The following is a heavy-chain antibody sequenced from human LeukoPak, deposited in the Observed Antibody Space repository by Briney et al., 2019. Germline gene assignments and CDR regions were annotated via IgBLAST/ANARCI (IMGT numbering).Heavy chain of an antibody. V-gene: IGHV1-69*01. CDR1: GGTFSSYA. CDR2: IIPIFGTA. CDR3: ARDFVVVPAVGLNYYYYGMDV. Sequence: SVKVSCTASGGTFSSYAISWVRQAPGQGLEWMGGIIPIFGTANYAQKFQGRVTITADESTSTAYMELSSLRSEDTAVYYCARDFVVVPAVGLNYYYYGMDVWGKGTTVTVSS. D-gene: IGHD2-2*01. J-gene: IGHJ6*04.